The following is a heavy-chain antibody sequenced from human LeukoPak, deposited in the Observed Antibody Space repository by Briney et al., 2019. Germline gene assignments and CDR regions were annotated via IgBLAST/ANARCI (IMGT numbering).Heavy chain of an antibody. Sequence: SETLSLTCTVSGGSISSGSYYWSWIRQPAGKGLEWIGRIYTSGSTNYNPSLKSRVTISVDTSKNQFSLKLSSVTAADTAVYYCAREPRLWFGESAGYWGQGTLVTVSS. V-gene: IGHV4-61*02. D-gene: IGHD3-10*01. CDR1: GGSISSGSYY. CDR2: IYTSGST. J-gene: IGHJ4*02. CDR3: AREPRLWFGESAGY.